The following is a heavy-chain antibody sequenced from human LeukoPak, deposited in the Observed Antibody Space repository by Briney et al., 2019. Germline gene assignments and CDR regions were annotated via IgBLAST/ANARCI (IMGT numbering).Heavy chain of an antibody. V-gene: IGHV1-2*06. CDR1: GYTFTVYF. J-gene: IGHJ4*02. CDR3: ARDSVPHYYDSSGYYGSTDNFDY. Sequence: ASVKVSCEASGYTFTVYFVRCVPQAPGQGLEWMGHINPNSGGTNYAQKFQGRVTMTRDTSIRTAYMELSRLRSDDTAVYCCARDSVPHYYDSSGYYGSTDNFDYWGQGTLVTVSS. CDR2: INPNSGGT. D-gene: IGHD3-22*01.